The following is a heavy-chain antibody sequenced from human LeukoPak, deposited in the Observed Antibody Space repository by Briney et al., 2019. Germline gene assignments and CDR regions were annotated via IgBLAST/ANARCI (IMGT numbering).Heavy chain of an antibody. CDR1: GFTFSSYA. CDR2: INRSGGST. D-gene: IGHD2-2*01. J-gene: IGHJ6*03. CDR3: AKVPFRVPAAIYYYYMDV. Sequence: WGSLRLSCAASGFTFSSYAMSWVRQAPGKGLDWVSAINRSGGSTYYADFVKGQYTISRDNSKNTLYLQMNSLRAEDTAVYYCAKVPFRVPAAIYYYYMDVWGKGTTVTVSS. V-gene: IGHV3-23*01.